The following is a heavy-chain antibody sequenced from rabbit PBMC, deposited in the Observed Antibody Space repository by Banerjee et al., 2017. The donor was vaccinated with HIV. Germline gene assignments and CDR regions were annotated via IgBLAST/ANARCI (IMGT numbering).Heavy chain of an antibody. CDR3: ARAYNYDDNGDWDGFDP. V-gene: IGHV1S45*01. D-gene: IGHD2-1*01. CDR2: IYAGSSGST. Sequence: QEQLEESGGDLVKPEGSLTLTCTASGFSFSSSYWICWVRQAPGKGLEWIACIYAGSSGSTYYASWAKGRFTISSDNAQNTVFLQMTSLTASDTATYFCARAYNYDDNGDWDGFDPWGPGTLVTVS. J-gene: IGHJ2*01. CDR1: GFSFSSSYW.